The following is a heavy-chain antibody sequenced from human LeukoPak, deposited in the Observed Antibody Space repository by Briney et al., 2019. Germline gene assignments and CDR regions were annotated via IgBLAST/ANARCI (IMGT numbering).Heavy chain of an antibody. D-gene: IGHD4-11*01. CDR2: INTDGSST. CDR3: ARDGGDYSFAPDY. V-gene: IGHV3-74*01. Sequence: PGGSLRLSCAASGFTFSSYWMHWVRQAPGKGLVWVSRINTDGSSTRYADSVKGRFTISRGNAKNTLYLQMNSLRAEDTAVYYCARDGGDYSFAPDYWGQGTLVTVSS. J-gene: IGHJ4*02. CDR1: GFTFSSYW.